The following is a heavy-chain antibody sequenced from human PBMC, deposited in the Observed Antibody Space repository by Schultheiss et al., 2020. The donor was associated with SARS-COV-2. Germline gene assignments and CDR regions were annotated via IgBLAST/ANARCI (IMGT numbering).Heavy chain of an antibody. D-gene: IGHD3-16*02. CDR1: GGSFSGYY. CDR3: ARRDSYDYVWGSYRYDY. CDR2: INHSGST. V-gene: IGHV4-34*01. J-gene: IGHJ4*02. Sequence: SETLSLTCAVYGGSFSGYYWSWIRQPPGKGLEWIGEINHSGSTNYNPSLKRRVTMSVDTSKNQCSLKVSSVTAADTAVYYCARRDSYDYVWGSYRYDYWGQGTLVTVSS.